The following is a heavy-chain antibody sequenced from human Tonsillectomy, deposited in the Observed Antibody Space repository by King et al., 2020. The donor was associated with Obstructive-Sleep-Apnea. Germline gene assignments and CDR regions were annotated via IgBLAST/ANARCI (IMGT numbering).Heavy chain of an antibody. CDR3: ANVLFGDLFHDAFDI. D-gene: IGHD3-16*01. CDR2: ICGSGGST. J-gene: IGHJ3*02. Sequence: VQLVESGGGLVQPGGSLRLSCAASGFTFSSYAISWVRQAPGKGLEWVSAICGSGGSTYYADSVKGRFTISRDNSKNTLYLQMNSLRAEDTAVYYCANVLFGDLFHDAFDIWGQGTMVTVSS. V-gene: IGHV3-23*04. CDR1: GFTFSSYA.